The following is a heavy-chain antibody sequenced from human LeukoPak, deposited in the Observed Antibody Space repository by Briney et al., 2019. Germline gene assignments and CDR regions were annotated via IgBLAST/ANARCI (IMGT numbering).Heavy chain of an antibody. CDR2: ISWDGSGK. V-gene: IGHV3-30*13. D-gene: IGHD3-10*01. Sequence: GGSLRLSCAASGVRFRSYGMHWVRQAPGKGLEWGAGISWDGSGKSYADSVKGRFTISRDNSQNRLYLEMNSLRIEDTAPVFCAKELFGSENPFDHWGQGTQVIVSS. CDR3: AKELFGSENPFDH. J-gene: IGHJ4*02. CDR1: GVRFRSYG.